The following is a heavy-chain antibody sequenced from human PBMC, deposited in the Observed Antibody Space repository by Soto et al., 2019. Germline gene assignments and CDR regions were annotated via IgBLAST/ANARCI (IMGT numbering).Heavy chain of an antibody. CDR1: GGTFSSYT. Sequence: QVQLVQSGAEVKKPGSSVKVSCKASGGTFSSYTISWVRQAPGQGLEWRGRIIPILGIANYAQKFQGRVTITADKSTSTAYMELSSLRSEDTAVYYCNSAYGSGSYYNGEDVWGQGTTVTVSS. CDR2: IIPILGIA. CDR3: NSAYGSGSYYNGEDV. D-gene: IGHD3-10*01. V-gene: IGHV1-69*02. J-gene: IGHJ6*02.